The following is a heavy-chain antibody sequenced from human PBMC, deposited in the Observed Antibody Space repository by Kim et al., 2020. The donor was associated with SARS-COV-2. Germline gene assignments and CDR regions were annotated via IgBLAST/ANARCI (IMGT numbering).Heavy chain of an antibody. J-gene: IGHJ4*02. V-gene: IGHV3-48*02. CDR2: ISSSSSIL. Sequence: GGSLRLSCAASGFTFSSYSMNWVRQAPGKGLEWVSSISSSSSILYYADSVKGRFTISRDNAKNSLYLQMNSLRDEDTAVYYCAKASPPLKYCSSTSCQLPNFDYWGQGTLVTVSS. D-gene: IGHD2-2*01. CDR3: AKASPPLKYCSSTSCQLPNFDY. CDR1: GFTFSSYS.